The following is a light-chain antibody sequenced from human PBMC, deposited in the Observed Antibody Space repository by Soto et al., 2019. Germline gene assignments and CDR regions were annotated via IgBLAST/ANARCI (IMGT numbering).Light chain of an antibody. V-gene: IGKV2-30*01. Sequence: DVGMTQSPLSLPVTLGQPASISCRSSQSLVYNDGNTYLNWFQQRPGQSPRRLIYQVSNRDSGVPDRFSGSGSGTDFTLKISRVEAEDVGVYYCMQGTHWPPYTFGQGTKLEIK. CDR2: QVS. J-gene: IGKJ2*01. CDR3: MQGTHWPPYT. CDR1: QSLVYNDGNTY.